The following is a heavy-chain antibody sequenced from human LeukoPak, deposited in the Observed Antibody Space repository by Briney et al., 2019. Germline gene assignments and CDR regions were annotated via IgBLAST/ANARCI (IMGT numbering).Heavy chain of an antibody. CDR1: GFTFSSYG. CDR2: TSYDGSNK. D-gene: IGHD4-17*01. J-gene: IGHJ4*02. Sequence: GGSLRLSCAASGFTFSSYGMHWVRQAPGKGLEWVAVTSYDGSNKYYVDSVKGRFTISRDNSKNTVYLQMNSLRAEDTAVYYCAKEGTVTTFSGLGFDYWGQGTLVTVSS. V-gene: IGHV3-30*18. CDR3: AKEGTVTTFSGLGFDY.